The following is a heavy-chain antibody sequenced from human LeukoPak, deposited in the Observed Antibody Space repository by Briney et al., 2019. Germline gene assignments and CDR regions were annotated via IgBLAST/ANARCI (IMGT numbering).Heavy chain of an antibody. CDR2: IWYDGSNK. J-gene: IGHJ6*02. CDR3: ARDVSRSYYDFWSGNYYYYGMDV. D-gene: IGHD3-3*01. CDR1: GFTFSTYG. Sequence: GRSLRLSCAASGFTFSTYGMHWVRQAPGKGLEWVAVIWYDGSNKYCADSVKGRFTISRDNSKNTPYLQMNSLRAEDTAVYYCARDVSRSYYDFWSGNYYYYGMDVWGQGTTVTVSS. V-gene: IGHV3-33*01.